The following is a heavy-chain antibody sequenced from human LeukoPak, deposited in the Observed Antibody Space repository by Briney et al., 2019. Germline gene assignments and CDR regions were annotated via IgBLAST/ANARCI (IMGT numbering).Heavy chain of an antibody. CDR2: IYSGGST. V-gene: IGHV3-66*01. D-gene: IGHD4-17*01. CDR3: ARERPPGGIYGDPRRGAFDI. Sequence: GGSLRLSCAASGFTVSSNYMSWVRQAPGKGLEWVSVIYSGGSTYYADSVKGRFTISRDNSKNTLYLQMNSLRAEDTAVYYCARERPPGGIYGDPRRGAFDIWGQGTMVTVSS. J-gene: IGHJ3*02. CDR1: GFTVSSNY.